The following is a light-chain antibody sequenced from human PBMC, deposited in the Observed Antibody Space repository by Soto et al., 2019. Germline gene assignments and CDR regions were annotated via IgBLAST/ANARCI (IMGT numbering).Light chain of an antibody. CDR3: CSYAGSSYV. CDR1: SSDVGSYNL. Sequence: ALTQPASVSGSPGQSITISCTGTSSDVGSYNLVSWYQQHPGKAPKLMIYEGSKRPSGVSNRFSGSKSGNTASLTISGLQAEDEADYYCCSYAGSSYVFGTGTKVTVL. V-gene: IGLV2-23*01. CDR2: EGS. J-gene: IGLJ1*01.